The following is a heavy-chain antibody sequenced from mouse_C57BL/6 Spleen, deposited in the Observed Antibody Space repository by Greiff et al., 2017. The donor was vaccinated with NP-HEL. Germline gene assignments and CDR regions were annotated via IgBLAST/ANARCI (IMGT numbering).Heavy chain of an antibody. CDR2: FYLGMGSI. D-gene: IGHD2-3*01. CDR3: ARHENGYYLYAMDY. V-gene: IGHV1-62-2*01. CDR1: GYTFTEYT. J-gene: IGHJ4*01. Sequence: QVQLQQSGAELVKPGASVKLSCRASGYTFTEYTKHWVKQRSGRGFEWIGWFYLGMGSIKYIEKFKDKATLTADKSSSTVYMELSRLTSEDSAVYFCARHENGYYLYAMDYWGQGTSVTVSS.